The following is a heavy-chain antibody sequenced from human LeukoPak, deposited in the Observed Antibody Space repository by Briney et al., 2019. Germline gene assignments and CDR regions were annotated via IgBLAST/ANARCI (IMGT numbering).Heavy chain of an antibody. CDR2: LYSGGNT. Sequence: PGGSLRLSCAASGFTVSNNYMNWVRQAPGEGLEWVSILYSGGNTYYADSVKGLFTISRDNSKNTLYLQMNSLRAEDTAVYYCARGRYDSSGSWYFDYWGQGTLVTVSS. CDR3: ARGRYDSSGSWYFDY. D-gene: IGHD3-22*01. V-gene: IGHV3-53*01. CDR1: GFTVSNNY. J-gene: IGHJ4*02.